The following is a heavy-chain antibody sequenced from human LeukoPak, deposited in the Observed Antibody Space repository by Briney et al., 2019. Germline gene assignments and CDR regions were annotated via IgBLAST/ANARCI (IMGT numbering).Heavy chain of an antibody. Sequence: GGSLRLSCAASGFTFSTFAMIWVRQPPGKGLEWVSSIFPSGGEIHYADSVRGRFTISRDNSKSTLSLQMNSLRVEDTAVYYCARVHGAYPFDYWGQGTLVTVSS. CDR1: GFTFSTFA. J-gene: IGHJ4*02. CDR3: ARVHGAYPFDY. D-gene: IGHD4/OR15-4a*01. V-gene: IGHV3-23*01. CDR2: IFPSGGEI.